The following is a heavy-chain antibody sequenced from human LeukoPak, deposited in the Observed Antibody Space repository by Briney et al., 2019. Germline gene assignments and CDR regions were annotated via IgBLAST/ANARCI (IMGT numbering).Heavy chain of an antibody. V-gene: IGHV3-30-3*01. J-gene: IGHJ4*02. CDR2: ISFDGSNK. CDR1: GFSFSSYA. CDR3: AREKDNYADF. Sequence: PGGSLRLSCAASGFSFSSYAMHWVRQASGKGLEWVAVISFDGSNKYYADSVKGRFTISRDSPKNTLYLQMNSLRAEDTALYYCAREKDNYADFWGQGTLVTVSS.